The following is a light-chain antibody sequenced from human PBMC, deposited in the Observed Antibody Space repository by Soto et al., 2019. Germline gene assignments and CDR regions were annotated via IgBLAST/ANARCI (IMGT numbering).Light chain of an antibody. V-gene: IGKV2D-29*01. J-gene: IGKJ5*01. CDR3: QQLNHYPLT. CDR1: QSLLHSDGKTY. CDR2: EVS. Sequence: DILMTQTPPSLSVTPGQPASISCKSSQSLLHSDGKTYLYWYLQKPGQPPQLLIYEVSNRFSGVPDRFSGSGSGTEFTLTITSLQPEDSASYYCQQLNHYPLTFGQGTRLEI.